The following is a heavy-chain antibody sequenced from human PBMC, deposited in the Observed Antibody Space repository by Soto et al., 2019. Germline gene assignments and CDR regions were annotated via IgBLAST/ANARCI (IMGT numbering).Heavy chain of an antibody. V-gene: IGHV3-23*01. CDR2: ISGRSGVP. CDR1: GLTLRSYA. D-gene: IGHD3-16*01. J-gene: IGHJ5*02. Sequence: EGQLLHSGGDLVQPGGSLRLSCAGSGLTLRSYAMTWIRQTPEKGLEWVSTISGRSGVPSYADSVNGRFTVSRDNSKNTLYLQMNSLRPDDTAIYYCAKGGPFTGGFDPWGPGTLVTVAS. CDR3: AKGGPFTGGFDP.